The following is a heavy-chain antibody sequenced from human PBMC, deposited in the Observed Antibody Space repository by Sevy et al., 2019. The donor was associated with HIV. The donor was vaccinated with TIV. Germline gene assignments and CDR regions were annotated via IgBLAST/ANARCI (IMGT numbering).Heavy chain of an antibody. CDR3: ARESRGSLEGFDI. CDR1: GFTFSTYW. Sequence: GGSLRLSCAASGFTFSTYWMHWVRQAPGKGLVWVSRINSDGNYRSYVESVEGRFTISRDNAQNTLFLQMSCLRVEDTAVYYCARESRGSLEGFDIWGQGTMVTVSS. V-gene: IGHV3-74*01. D-gene: IGHD1-26*01. CDR2: INSDGNYR. J-gene: IGHJ3*02.